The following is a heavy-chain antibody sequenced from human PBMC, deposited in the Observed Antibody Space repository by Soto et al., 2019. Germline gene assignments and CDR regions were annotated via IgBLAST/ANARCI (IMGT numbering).Heavy chain of an antibody. Sequence: QVQLVESGGGVVQPGRSLRLSCAASGFTFSSYAMHWVRQAPGKGLEGVAVISYDGSNKYYADSVKGRFTISRDNCKNTLYLEMNSLRAEDTAVYYCARGWVVVAAADYYGMDVWGQGTTVTVSS. CDR1: GFTFSSYA. D-gene: IGHD2-15*01. V-gene: IGHV3-30-3*01. J-gene: IGHJ6*02. CDR2: ISYDGSNK. CDR3: ARGWVVVAAADYYGMDV.